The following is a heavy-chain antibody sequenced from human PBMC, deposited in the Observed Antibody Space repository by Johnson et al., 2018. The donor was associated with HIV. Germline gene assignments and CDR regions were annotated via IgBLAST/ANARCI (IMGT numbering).Heavy chain of an antibody. CDR1: GFTVSNNY. CDR2: IYSGDTT. CDR3: ARHSTSSTMGACDI. Sequence: VQLVESGGALVQPGGSLRLSCAASGFTVSNNYMSWVRQAPGKGLEWVSIIYSGDTTYYADSVKGRFTISRDNSKNTPYLQMNSLRAEDTAVNYCARHSTSSTMGACDIWGQGTLVTVSS. J-gene: IGHJ3*02. V-gene: IGHV3-66*04. D-gene: IGHD6-6*01.